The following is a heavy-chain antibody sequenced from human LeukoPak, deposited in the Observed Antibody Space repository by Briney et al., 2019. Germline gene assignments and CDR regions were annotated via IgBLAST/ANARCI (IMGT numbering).Heavy chain of an antibody. CDR2: INHSGST. D-gene: IGHD6-13*01. V-gene: IGHV4-34*01. CDR3: ARQDAAGTFSLDY. J-gene: IGHJ4*02. Sequence: PSETLSLTCAVYGGSFSGYYWSWIRQPPGKGLEWIGEINHSGSTNYNPSLKSRVTISVDTSKNQFSLKLSSVTAADTAVYYCARQDAAGTFSLDYWGQGTLVTVSS. CDR1: GGSFSGYY.